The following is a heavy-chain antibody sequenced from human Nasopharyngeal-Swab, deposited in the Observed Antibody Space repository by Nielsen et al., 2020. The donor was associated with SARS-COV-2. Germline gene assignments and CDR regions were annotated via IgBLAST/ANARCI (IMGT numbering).Heavy chain of an antibody. D-gene: IGHD6-19*01. CDR1: GFTFSSYG. CDR2: ISYDGSNK. J-gene: IGHJ6*03. Sequence: LSLTCAASGFTFSSYGMHWVRQAPGKGLEWVAVISYDGSNKYYADSVKGRFTISRDNSKNTLYLQMNSLRAEDTAVYYCAKVITGYSSGWFYYYYYMDVWGKGTTVTVSS. V-gene: IGHV3-30*18. CDR3: AKVITGYSSGWFYYYYYMDV.